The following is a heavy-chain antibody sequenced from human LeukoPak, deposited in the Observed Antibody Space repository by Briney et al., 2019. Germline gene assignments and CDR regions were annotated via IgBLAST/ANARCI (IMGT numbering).Heavy chain of an antibody. D-gene: IGHD3-16*02. CDR2: ISGSGGST. CDR1: GFTFSSYA. Sequence: GGSLRLSCAASGFTFSSYAMSWVRLAPGKGLEWVSAISGSGGSTYYADSVKGRFTISRDNSKNTLYLQMNSLRAEDTAVYYCAKSTYYDYVWGSYRRRFDYWGQGTLVTVSS. V-gene: IGHV3-23*01. J-gene: IGHJ4*02. CDR3: AKSTYYDYVWGSYRRRFDY.